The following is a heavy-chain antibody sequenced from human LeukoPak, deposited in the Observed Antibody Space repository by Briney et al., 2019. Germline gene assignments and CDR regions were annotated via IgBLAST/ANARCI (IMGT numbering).Heavy chain of an antibody. V-gene: IGHV3-33*01. Sequence: GGSLRLSCAASGFNFSNYGMHWVRQAPGKGLEWVAVVWYDGSNEYYTDSVKGRFTISRDNSKNTVYLQMNSLRAEDTGVYYCARDTRKIDWTLGTFDIWGQGTMVTVSS. CDR1: GFNFSNYG. J-gene: IGHJ3*02. D-gene: IGHD3-9*01. CDR3: ARDTRKIDWTLGTFDI. CDR2: VWYDGSNE.